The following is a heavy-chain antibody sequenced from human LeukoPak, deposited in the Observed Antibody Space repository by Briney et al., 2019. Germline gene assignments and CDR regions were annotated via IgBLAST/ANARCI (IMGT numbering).Heavy chain of an antibody. CDR1: GGSISSSY. CDR3: ARGTVALDP. V-gene: IGHV4-4*07. CDR2: IHISGNT. J-gene: IGHJ5*02. D-gene: IGHD4-23*01. Sequence: SETLSLTCTVSGGSISSSYWNWIRQPAGKGLEWIGRIHISGNTNYNPSLKSRLTMSVDTSKNQFSLELSSVTAADTAVYYCARGTVALDPWGQGTLVTVSS.